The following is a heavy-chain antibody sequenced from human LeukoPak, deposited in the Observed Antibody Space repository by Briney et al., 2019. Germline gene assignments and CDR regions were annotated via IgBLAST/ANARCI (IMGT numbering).Heavy chain of an antibody. Sequence: ASVKVSCKASGYTFISYGISWVRQAPGQGLEWMGLISAYNGNTNYAQKLQGRVTMTTDTSTSTAYMELRSLRSDDTAVYYCARYYDFWSGYQYYFDYWGQGTLVTVSS. J-gene: IGHJ4*02. CDR1: GYTFISYG. CDR2: ISAYNGNT. V-gene: IGHV1-18*01. CDR3: ARYYDFWSGYQYYFDY. D-gene: IGHD3-3*01.